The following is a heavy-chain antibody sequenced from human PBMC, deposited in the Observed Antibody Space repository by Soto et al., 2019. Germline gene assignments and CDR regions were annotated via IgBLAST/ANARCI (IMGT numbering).Heavy chain of an antibody. Sequence: SETLSLTCTVSGGSISSGDYYWSWIRQPPGKGLEWIGYIYYSGSTYYNPSLKSRVTISVDTSKNQFSLKLSSVTAADTAVYYCERYFDWLGFDYWGQGTLVTVYS. J-gene: IGHJ4*02. CDR1: GGSISSGDYY. CDR2: IYYSGST. V-gene: IGHV4-30-4*01. D-gene: IGHD3-9*01. CDR3: ERYFDWLGFDY.